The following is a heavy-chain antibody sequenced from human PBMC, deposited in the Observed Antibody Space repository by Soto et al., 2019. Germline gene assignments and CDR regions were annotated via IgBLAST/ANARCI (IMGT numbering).Heavy chain of an antibody. Sequence: QVHLVQSGAEVKEPGASVKLSCKASGYTFTSNYLYWVRQAPGQGLEWMGMINPSHSTTTYARNFQGRVTMTRDTSTSTIYMEVTRLRSEDTAVYYCVRGSSNWLWYFDIWGRGTLVTVSS. V-gene: IGHV1-46*03. D-gene: IGHD6-13*01. CDR3: VRGSSNWLWYFDI. CDR2: INPSHSTT. CDR1: GYTFTSNY. J-gene: IGHJ2*01.